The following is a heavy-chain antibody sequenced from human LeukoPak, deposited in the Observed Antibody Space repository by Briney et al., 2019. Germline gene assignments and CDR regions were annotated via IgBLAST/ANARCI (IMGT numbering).Heavy chain of an antibody. V-gene: IGHV1-24*01. Sequence: FQGRVTMTEDISTDTAYMELSSLRSEDTAVYYCATDLGGAGTFDYWGQGTLVTVSS. D-gene: IGHD6-19*01. CDR3: ATDLGGAGTFDY. J-gene: IGHJ4*02.